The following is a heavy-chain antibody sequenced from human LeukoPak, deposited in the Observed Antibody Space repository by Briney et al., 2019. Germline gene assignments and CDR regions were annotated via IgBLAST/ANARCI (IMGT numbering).Heavy chain of an antibody. D-gene: IGHD3-22*01. J-gene: IGHJ4*02. CDR3: ARAYYYDSSGSRTFEY. Sequence: GGSLRLSCAASGFTLSSYSVNWVRQAPGKGLEWVSSISSSSSYIYYADSVKGRFTISRDNAKNSLYLQMNSLRAEDTAVYYCARAYYYDSSGSRTFEYWGQGTLVTVSS. V-gene: IGHV3-21*01. CDR1: GFTLSSYS. CDR2: ISSSSSYI.